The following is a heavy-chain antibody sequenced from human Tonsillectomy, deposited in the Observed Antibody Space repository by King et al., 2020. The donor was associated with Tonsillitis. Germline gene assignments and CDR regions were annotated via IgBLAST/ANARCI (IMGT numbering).Heavy chain of an antibody. Sequence: VQLVDSGGGLVQPGGSLRLSCAASGFTFSTSWMSLFLQAPGMVLVWVAIIKGDVSEKSYVGSLKGRFTISRDNAKNSLYLQMNSLRAEDTAVYYCVRLGSSSWSFYWYFDLWGRGSLVTVSS. CDR3: VRLGSSSWSFYWYFDL. J-gene: IGHJ2*01. CDR2: IKGDVSEK. D-gene: IGHD6-13*01. V-gene: IGHV3-7*01. CDR1: GFTFSTSW.